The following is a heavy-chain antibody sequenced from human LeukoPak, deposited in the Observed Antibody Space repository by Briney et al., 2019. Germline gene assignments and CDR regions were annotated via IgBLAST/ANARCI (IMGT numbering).Heavy chain of an antibody. Sequence: ASVKVSCKASGYTFTSYDINWVRQTPGQELEWMGWISAYNANTNYAQKLHGRVTMTTDTSTSTAYMELRSLRSDDTAVYYCARAYQSGSLYYFDYWGQGTLVTVSS. CDR2: ISAYNANT. J-gene: IGHJ4*02. CDR3: ARAYQSGSLYYFDY. V-gene: IGHV1-18*01. D-gene: IGHD1-26*01. CDR1: GYTFTSYD.